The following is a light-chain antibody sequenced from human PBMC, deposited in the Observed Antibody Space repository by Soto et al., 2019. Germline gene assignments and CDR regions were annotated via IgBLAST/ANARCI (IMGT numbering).Light chain of an antibody. Sequence: SYELTQPPSVSVAPGQTARLTCGGDTVGSKSIHWYQQKAGQAPVLAVYDDSDRPSGIPERFSGSNSENVATLTIGRVEAGDEADYYCQVWNSFGDHVVFGGGTKVTVL. J-gene: IGLJ2*01. CDR1: TVGSKS. V-gene: IGLV3-21*02. CDR3: QVWNSFGDHVV. CDR2: DDS.